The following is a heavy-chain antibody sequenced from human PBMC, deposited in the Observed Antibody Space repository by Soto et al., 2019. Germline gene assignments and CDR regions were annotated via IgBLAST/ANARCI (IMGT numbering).Heavy chain of an antibody. D-gene: IGHD4-17*01. CDR1: GGSVASNGAA. V-gene: IGHV6-1*01. Sequence: SQTLSLTGAISGGSVASNGAAWNWIRQSPSRGLEWLGRTYYRSKWYNDYAVSVKSRITINPDTSKSQFSLQLNSVTPEDTAVYYCARDKHDYFNRGIGFDTWGQGILVTVSS. J-gene: IGHJ5*02. CDR3: ARDKHDYFNRGIGFDT. CDR2: TYYRSKWYN.